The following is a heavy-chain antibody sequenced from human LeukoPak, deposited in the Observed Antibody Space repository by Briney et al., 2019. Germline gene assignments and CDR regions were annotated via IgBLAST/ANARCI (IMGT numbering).Heavy chain of an antibody. CDR2: ISGSGGST. CDR3: AKRGLSYDTLGDGMDV. D-gene: IGHD3-22*01. Sequence: SGGSLRLSCAASGFTFSSYAMSWVRQAPGKGLEWVSAISGSGGSTYYADSVKGRFTISRDNSKNTLYLQVNSLRAEDTAVYYCAKRGLSYDTLGDGMDVWGQGTTVTVSS. J-gene: IGHJ6*02. CDR1: GFTFSSYA. V-gene: IGHV3-23*01.